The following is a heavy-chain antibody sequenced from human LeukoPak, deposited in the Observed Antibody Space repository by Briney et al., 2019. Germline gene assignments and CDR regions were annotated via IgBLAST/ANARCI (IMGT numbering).Heavy chain of an antibody. CDR1: GGSFSGYY. CDR2: INHSGST. CDR3: ASLIRDY. Sequence: SSETLSLTCAVYGGSFSGYYWSWIRQPPGKGLEWIGEINHSGSTNYNPSLKSRVTISVDTSKNQFSLKRSSVTAADTAVYYCASLIRDYWGQGTLVTVSS. D-gene: IGHD2/OR15-2a*01. V-gene: IGHV4-34*01. J-gene: IGHJ4*02.